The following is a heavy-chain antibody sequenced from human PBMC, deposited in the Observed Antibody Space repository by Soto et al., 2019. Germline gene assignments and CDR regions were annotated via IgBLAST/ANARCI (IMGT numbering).Heavy chain of an antibody. Sequence: EASVKVSCKASGGTFSSYAISWVRQAPGQGLEWMGGIIPIFGTANYAQKFQGRVTITADESTSTAYMELSSLRSEDTAVYYCARLGCSSTRAPQEYYYGMDVWGQGTTVTVSS. CDR1: GGTFSSYA. D-gene: IGHD2-2*01. CDR2: IIPIFGTA. V-gene: IGHV1-69*13. CDR3: ARLGCSSTRAPQEYYYGMDV. J-gene: IGHJ6*02.